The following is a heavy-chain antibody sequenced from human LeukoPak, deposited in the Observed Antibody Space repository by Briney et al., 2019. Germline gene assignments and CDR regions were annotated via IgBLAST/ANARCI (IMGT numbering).Heavy chain of an antibody. CDR2: ISSSSSYI. CDR1: GFTFSSYS. Sequence: GGSLRLSCAASGFTFSSYSMNWVRQAPGKGLGWVSSISSSSSYIYYADSVKGRFTISRDNAKNSLYLQMNSLRAEDTAVYYCARDRVAVAGFDYWGQGTLVTVSS. D-gene: IGHD6-19*01. V-gene: IGHV3-21*01. J-gene: IGHJ4*02. CDR3: ARDRVAVAGFDY.